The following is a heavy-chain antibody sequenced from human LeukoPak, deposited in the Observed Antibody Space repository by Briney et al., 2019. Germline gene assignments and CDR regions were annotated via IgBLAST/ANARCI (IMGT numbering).Heavy chain of an antibody. V-gene: IGHV4-59*04. CDR3: AADQNYYDSSGYYTLAFDI. Sequence: PSETLSLTCTVSGGSISGFYWSWIRQPPGKGLEWIVYVYHSGSTYYNPSLKSRVTISVDRSKNQFSLKLSSVTAADTAVYYCAADQNYYDSSGYYTLAFDIWGQGTMVTVSS. D-gene: IGHD3-22*01. CDR2: VYHSGST. CDR1: GGSISGFY. J-gene: IGHJ3*02.